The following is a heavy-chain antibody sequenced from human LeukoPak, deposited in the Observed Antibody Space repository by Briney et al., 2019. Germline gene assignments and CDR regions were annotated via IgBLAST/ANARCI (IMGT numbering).Heavy chain of an antibody. CDR3: ARGRTSGSSWPFDY. Sequence: PGGSLRLSCAASGFTFNDYYMSWIRQAPGKRLEWISYIGSSGDSINYADSVKGRFTISRDNAKNSLSLQMNSLRAKDTAVYYCARGRTSGSSWPFDYWGQGTPVTVSS. J-gene: IGHJ4*02. V-gene: IGHV3-11*04. CDR1: GFTFNDYY. CDR2: IGSSGDSI. D-gene: IGHD6-13*01.